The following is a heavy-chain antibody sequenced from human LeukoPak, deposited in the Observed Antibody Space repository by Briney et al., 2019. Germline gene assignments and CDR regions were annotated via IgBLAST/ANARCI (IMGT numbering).Heavy chain of an antibody. CDR2: ISSSSSYI. V-gene: IGHV3-21*01. CDR3: ARGIAVAGGTDY. Sequence: GGPLRLSCAASGFTFSSYSMNWVRKAPGKGLEWVSSISSSSSYIYYADSVKGRFTISRDNAKNSLYLQMNSLRAEDTAVYYCARGIAVAGGTDYWGRGTLVTVSS. CDR1: GFTFSSYS. J-gene: IGHJ4*02. D-gene: IGHD6-19*01.